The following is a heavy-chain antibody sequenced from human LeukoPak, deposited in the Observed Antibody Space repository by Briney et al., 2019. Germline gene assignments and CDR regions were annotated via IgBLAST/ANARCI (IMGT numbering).Heavy chain of an antibody. CDR2: IYYSGST. J-gene: IGHJ4*02. CDR1: GGSISSSSYY. V-gene: IGHV4-39*07. CDR3: ARGGIVVVPAAMYNFDY. D-gene: IGHD2-2*01. Sequence: SETLSLTCTVSGGSISSSSYYWGWIRQPPGKGLEWIGSIYYSGSTYYNPSLKSRVTISVDTSKNQFSLKLSSVTAADTAVYYCARGGIVVVPAAMYNFDYWGQGTLVTVSS.